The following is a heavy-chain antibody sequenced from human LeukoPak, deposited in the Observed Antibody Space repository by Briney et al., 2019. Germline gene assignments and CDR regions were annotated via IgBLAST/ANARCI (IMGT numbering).Heavy chain of an antibody. D-gene: IGHD3-3*01. CDR3: ARPNSYYDFWSGYYSRYYYYYMDV. CDR2: ISSSSSYI. Sequence: GGSLRLSCAASGFTFSSYSMNWVRQAPGKGLEWVSSISSSSSYIYYADSVKGRFTISRDNAKNSLYLQMNSLRAEDTAVYYCARPNSYYDFWSGYYSRYYYYYMDVWGKGTMVTVSS. V-gene: IGHV3-21*01. J-gene: IGHJ6*03. CDR1: GFTFSSYS.